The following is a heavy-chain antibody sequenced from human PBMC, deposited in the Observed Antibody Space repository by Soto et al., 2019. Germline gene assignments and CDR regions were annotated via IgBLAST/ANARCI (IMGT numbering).Heavy chain of an antibody. Sequence: SETLSLTCSVSDDSINSDKYYWGWIRQPPGKGLEWIGSIYYSGTANYNPSLKSRVSMSVDTSKNQLSLKVTSVTAAYTAMYYCARADTAMTTPFDYWGQGTLVTVSS. J-gene: IGHJ4*02. CDR3: ARADTAMTTPFDY. CDR1: DDSINSDKYY. CDR2: IYYSGTA. V-gene: IGHV4-39*07. D-gene: IGHD5-18*01.